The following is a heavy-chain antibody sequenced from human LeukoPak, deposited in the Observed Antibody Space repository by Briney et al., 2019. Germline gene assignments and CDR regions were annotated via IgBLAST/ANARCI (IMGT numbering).Heavy chain of an antibody. CDR3: ARGKSTFDFDY. CDR1: GFTFSSYS. V-gene: IGHV3-48*01. Sequence: PGGSLRLSCAASGFTFSSYSMNWVRQAPGKGLEWVSYISSSSSTIYYADSVKGRFTISRDNAKNSLYLQMNSLRAEDTAVYYCARGKSTFDFDYWGQGTLVTVSS. CDR2: ISSSSSTI. D-gene: IGHD1-1*01. J-gene: IGHJ4*02.